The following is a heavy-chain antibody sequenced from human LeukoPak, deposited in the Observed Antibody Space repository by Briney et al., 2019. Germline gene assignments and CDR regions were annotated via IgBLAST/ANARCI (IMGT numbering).Heavy chain of an antibody. D-gene: IGHD5-18*01. CDR1: GFTFSSYA. V-gene: IGHV3-64*01. CDR3: ARGRKYTSGYRVTELGLGYSDY. Sequence: GGSLRLSCAASGFTFSSYAMHWVRQAPGKGLEYVSAISSNGGSTYYANSVKGRFTISRDNSKNTLYLQMGSLRAEDMAVYYCARGRKYTSGYRVTELGLGYSDYWGQGTLVTVSS. CDR2: ISSNGGST. J-gene: IGHJ4*02.